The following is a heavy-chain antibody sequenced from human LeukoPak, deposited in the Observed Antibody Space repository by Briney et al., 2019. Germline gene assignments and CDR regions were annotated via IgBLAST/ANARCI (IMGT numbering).Heavy chain of an antibody. D-gene: IGHD3-3*01. CDR3: ARDSRYYDYWSGYLDY. CDR2: MSTSGKT. Sequence: SETLSLTCSVSGGLTSNYYWSWIRRPAGKGLEWIGRMSTSGKTNYNPSLKSRVTMSVDTSNNQFFLNLSSVTAADTAVYYCARDSRYYDYWSGYLDYWGQGTLVTVSS. CDR1: GGLTSNYY. J-gene: IGHJ4*02. V-gene: IGHV4-4*07.